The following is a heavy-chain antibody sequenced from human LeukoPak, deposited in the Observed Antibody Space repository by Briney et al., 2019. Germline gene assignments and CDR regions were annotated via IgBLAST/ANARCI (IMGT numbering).Heavy chain of an antibody. CDR3: ARGNSGYEINPYYYYGMDV. V-gene: IGHV1-18*01. CDR1: GYTFTSYG. Sequence: ASGKVSCKASGYTFTSYGISWVRQAPGQGLEWRGWISAYNGTTNYAPQLQGRVTMTTDTTTSTAYMELRSLRSDDTAVYYCARGNSGYEINPYYYYGMDVWGQGTTVTVSS. J-gene: IGHJ6*02. CDR2: ISAYNGTT. D-gene: IGHD5-12*01.